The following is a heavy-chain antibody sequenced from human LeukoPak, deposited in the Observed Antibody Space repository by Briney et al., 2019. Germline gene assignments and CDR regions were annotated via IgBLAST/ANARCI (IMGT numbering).Heavy chain of an antibody. V-gene: IGHV3-15*01. CDR3: TTVTHDSSGYYPTYYFDY. CDR2: IKSKTDGGTT. D-gene: IGHD3-22*01. CDR1: GFTFSNYE. Sequence: GGSLRLSCAASGFTFSNYEMNWVRQAPGKGLEWVGRIKSKTDGGTTDYAAPVKGRFTISRDDSKNTLYLQMNSLKTEDTAVYYCTTVTHDSSGYYPTYYFDYWGQGTLVTVSS. J-gene: IGHJ4*02.